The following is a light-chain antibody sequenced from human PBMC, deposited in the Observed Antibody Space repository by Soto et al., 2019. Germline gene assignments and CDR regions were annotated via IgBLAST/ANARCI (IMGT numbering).Light chain of an antibody. J-gene: IGKJ5*01. CDR2: GAS. CDR3: QQYNTWHPIT. V-gene: IGKV3-15*01. CDR1: QSVRSN. Sequence: EIVMTQSPATLAVSPRERVTLSFRASQSVRSNLAWYQHKPGQATSLIIYGASTRANGLPAWFSGSGSGTDFTLTLRSLQSEDFAVYYCQQYNTWHPITFGQGTRLEIK.